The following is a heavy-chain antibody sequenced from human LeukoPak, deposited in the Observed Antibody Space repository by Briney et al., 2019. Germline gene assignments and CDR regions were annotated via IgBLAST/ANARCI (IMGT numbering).Heavy chain of an antibody. CDR3: ASQVRYYDFWSARNYYGMDV. D-gene: IGHD3-3*01. CDR2: ISGSGGST. J-gene: IGHJ6*02. CDR1: GFAFSSYA. Sequence: GGSLRLSCAASGFAFSSYAMSWVRQAPGKGLEWVSAISGSGGSTYYADSVKGRFTISRDNSKNTLYLQMNSLRAEDTAVYYCASQVRYYDFWSARNYYGMDVWGQGTTVTVSS. V-gene: IGHV3-23*01.